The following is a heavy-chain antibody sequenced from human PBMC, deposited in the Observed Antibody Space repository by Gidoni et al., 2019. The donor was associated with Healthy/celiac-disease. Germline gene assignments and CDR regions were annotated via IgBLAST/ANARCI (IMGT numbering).Heavy chain of an antibody. CDR3: ARLSSGYDSSGRNVDC. J-gene: IGHJ4*02. Sequence: QVQLVQSGAEVKKPGASVKVSCKASGYTFPSYYMHWVRQAPGQGLEWMGIINPSGGSTSYAQKFQGRVTMTRDTSTSTVYMELSSLRSEDTAVYYCARLSSGYDSSGRNVDCWGQGTLVTVSS. CDR2: INPSGGST. CDR1: GYTFPSYY. D-gene: IGHD3-22*01. V-gene: IGHV1-46*01.